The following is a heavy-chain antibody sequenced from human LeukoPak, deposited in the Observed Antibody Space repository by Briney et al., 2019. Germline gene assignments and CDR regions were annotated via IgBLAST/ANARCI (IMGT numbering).Heavy chain of an antibody. CDR2: IYHSGST. CDR1: GGSISSGGYS. V-gene: IGHV4-30-2*01. CDR3: ARVNRVTGNENLDY. Sequence: PSETLSLTCAVSGGSISSGGYSWSWIRQPPGKGLEWIGYIYHSGSTYYNPSLQSRVTISVDRSKNQFSLKLSSVTAADTAVYYYARVNRVTGNENLDYWGQGTLVTVSS. J-gene: IGHJ4*02. D-gene: IGHD2-21*02.